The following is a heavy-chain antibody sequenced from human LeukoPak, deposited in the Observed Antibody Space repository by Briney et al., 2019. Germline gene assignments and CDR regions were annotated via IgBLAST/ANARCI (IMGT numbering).Heavy chain of an antibody. Sequence: GSSVKVSCKASGCTFTSYAVNWVRQAPGQGLEWMGRINPIRGTTHYGQRFQGRVTFTADKARSTVYMELSIVRSEDTAVYYCAREPCSGGSCYCGGLYYNGMDVWGPGTTVTVSS. D-gene: IGHD2-15*01. CDR2: INPIRGTT. CDR1: GCTFTSYA. V-gene: IGHV1-69*04. J-gene: IGHJ6*02. CDR3: AREPCSGGSCYCGGLYYNGMDV.